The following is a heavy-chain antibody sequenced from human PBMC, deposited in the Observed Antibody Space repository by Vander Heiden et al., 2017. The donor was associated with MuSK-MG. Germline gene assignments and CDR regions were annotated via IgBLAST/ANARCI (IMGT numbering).Heavy chain of an antibody. Sequence: QLQLQESGPGLVKPSETLSLTCNVSGGSLSSTSYSWGWIRQPPGKGLEWMGRLFYGANTSYTPSLMILCSISVDTSKNQFSLWLNSVTAAATAPYSCARSGGVVDWFSTSQYHMDVWG. CDR2: LFYGANT. V-gene: IGHV4-39*01. CDR1: GGSLSSTSYS. D-gene: IGHD3-3*01. CDR3: ARSGGVVDWFSTSQYHMDV. J-gene: IGHJ6*03.